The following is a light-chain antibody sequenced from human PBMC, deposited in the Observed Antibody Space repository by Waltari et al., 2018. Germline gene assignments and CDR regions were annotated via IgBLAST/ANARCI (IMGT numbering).Light chain of an antibody. CDR1: SSNIGAGYD. CDR2: GDS. CDR3: QSYDSSLSGYV. Sequence: QSVLTQPPSVSGAPGQRVTISCTGSSSNIGAGYDVHWYQQLPGTAPKVLIYGDSNRPSGVPDRISGSKSGTSASLVITGLQTEDEADYYFQSYDSSLSGYVFGTGTKVTVL. J-gene: IGLJ1*01. V-gene: IGLV1-40*01.